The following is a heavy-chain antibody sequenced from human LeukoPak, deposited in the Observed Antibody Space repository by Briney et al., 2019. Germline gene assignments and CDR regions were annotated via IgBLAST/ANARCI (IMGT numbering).Heavy chain of an antibody. J-gene: IGHJ4*02. CDR2: IYWGDDK. Sequence: SGPTLVKPTQTLTLTCTFSGFSLRTNGVSVGWIRRPPGKALEWLALIYWGDDKRYSPALRSRPPITKDTSKNEGVLTMPNMDPVDTATYYCAHGLFGYCSGGRCYAYYFHYWGQETLVTVSS. D-gene: IGHD2-15*01. CDR1: GFSLRTNGVS. CDR3: AHGLFGYCSGGRCYAYYFHY. V-gene: IGHV2-5*02.